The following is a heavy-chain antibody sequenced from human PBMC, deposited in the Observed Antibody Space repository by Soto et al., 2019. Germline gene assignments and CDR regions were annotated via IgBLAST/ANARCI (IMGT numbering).Heavy chain of an antibody. V-gene: IGHV4-59*04. D-gene: IGHD3-22*01. J-gene: IGHJ4*01. CDR2: IYYTGVT. CDR3: ARHSRTFYYETPEGHFDF. Sequence: PSETLSLTCTVSGGSISSSYWSWIRQPPGKGLEWIGYIYYTGVTYYNPSLKSRLTISVDTSQKQFSLRLSSVAAPDTAVYFCARHSRTFYYETPEGHFDFWGHGTLVTVSS. CDR1: GGSISSSY.